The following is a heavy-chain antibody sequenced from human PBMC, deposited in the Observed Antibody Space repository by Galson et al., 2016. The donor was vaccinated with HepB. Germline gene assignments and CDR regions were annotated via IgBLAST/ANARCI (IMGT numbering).Heavy chain of an antibody. J-gene: IGHJ3*02. CDR1: GFSFSNYG. Sequence: SLRLSCAGSGFSFSNYGMHWVRQAPGKGLECVAVTSNDGSNKYYADSVKGRFTISRDNSKNKLYLQMNSLRVEDTAVYYCANEGGGAATDSFEIWGQGTTVIVSS. D-gene: IGHD3-16*01. CDR3: ANEGGGAATDSFEI. V-gene: IGHV3-30*18. CDR2: TSNDGSNK.